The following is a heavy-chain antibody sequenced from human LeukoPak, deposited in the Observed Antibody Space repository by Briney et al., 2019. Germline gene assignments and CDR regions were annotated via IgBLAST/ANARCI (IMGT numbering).Heavy chain of an antibody. J-gene: IGHJ3*02. CDR2: IYPGDSDT. CDR3: ARLFGITMIRGAFDI. V-gene: IGHV5-51*01. D-gene: IGHD3-22*01. CDR1: GYSFTSYW. Sequence: GESLKISCQGSGYSFTSYWIGWVRPMPGKGLEWMGIIYPGDSDTRYSPSFQGQVTISADKSISTAYLQWSSLKASDTAMYYCARLFGITMIRGAFDIWGQGTMVTVSS.